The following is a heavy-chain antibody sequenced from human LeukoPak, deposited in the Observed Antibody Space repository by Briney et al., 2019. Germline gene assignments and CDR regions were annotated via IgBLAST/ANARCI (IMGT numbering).Heavy chain of an antibody. CDR2: IRYDGSNK. V-gene: IGHV3-30*02. J-gene: IGHJ3*02. CDR1: GFTFSSYG. Sequence: GGSLRLSCAASGFTFSSYGMHWVRQAPGKGLEWVAFIRYDGSNKYYADSVKGRFTISRDNSKNTLYLQMNSLRAEDTAVYYCAKLLTYYYDSSGYYHDAFDIWGQGTMVTVSS. D-gene: IGHD3-22*01. CDR3: AKLLTYYYDSSGYYHDAFDI.